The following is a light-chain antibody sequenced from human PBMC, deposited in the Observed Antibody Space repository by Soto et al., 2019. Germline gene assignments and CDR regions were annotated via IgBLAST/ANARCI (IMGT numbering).Light chain of an antibody. V-gene: IGLV1-40*01. Sequence: QSALAQPPSLSGAPGQRVTISCTGSSSDIGAGSEVHWYQQLPGTAPKLLIFGSTNRLSGVPDRFSGSKSATSASLAITGLQAEDEADYYCQSYDNSLSAYVFGTGTKVTVL. CDR2: GST. J-gene: IGLJ1*01. CDR1: SSDIGAGSE. CDR3: QSYDNSLSAYV.